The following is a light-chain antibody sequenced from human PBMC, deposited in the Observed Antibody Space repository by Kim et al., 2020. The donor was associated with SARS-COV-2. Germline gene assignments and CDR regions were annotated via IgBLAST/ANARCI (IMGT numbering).Light chain of an antibody. CDR3: QQLNSYPFT. CDR2: AAS. V-gene: IGKV1-9*01. CDR1: QGIRTY. Sequence: ASVGDRVTIPCRASQGIRTYLAWYQQKPGKAPKLLIYAASTLQSGVPSRFSGSGSGTEFTLTISSLQPEDSATYYCQQLNSYPFTFGGGTKVDIK. J-gene: IGKJ4*01.